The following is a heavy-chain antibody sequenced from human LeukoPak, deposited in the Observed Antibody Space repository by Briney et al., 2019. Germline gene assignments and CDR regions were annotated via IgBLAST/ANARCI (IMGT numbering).Heavy chain of an antibody. CDR3: AKGAEIDH. J-gene: IGHJ4*02. CDR1: GFNFNNFA. V-gene: IGHV3-23*01. CDR2: MTGPADTT. Sequence: GGSLRLSCAASGFNFNNFAMSWVRQAPGKGLEWLSAMTGPADTTYYAESVKGRFTIWRDYSKSMVFLQMNSLRVEDTAIYYCAKGAEIDHWGQGTLVTVSS.